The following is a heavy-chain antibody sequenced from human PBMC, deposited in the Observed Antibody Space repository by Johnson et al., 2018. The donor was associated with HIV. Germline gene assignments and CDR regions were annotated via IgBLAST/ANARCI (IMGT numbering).Heavy chain of an antibody. D-gene: IGHD3-10*01. CDR2: ISYDGSNK. V-gene: IGHV3-30-3*01. Sequence: QVQLVESGGGLVQPGGSLRLSCAASGFTFSSYAMHWVPQAPGKGLEWVAVISYDGSNKYYADSVKGRFTISRDNSKNTLYLQMNSLRAEDTAVYYCARGAWFGETDAFDIWGQGTMVTVSS. J-gene: IGHJ3*02. CDR1: GFTFSSYA. CDR3: ARGAWFGETDAFDI.